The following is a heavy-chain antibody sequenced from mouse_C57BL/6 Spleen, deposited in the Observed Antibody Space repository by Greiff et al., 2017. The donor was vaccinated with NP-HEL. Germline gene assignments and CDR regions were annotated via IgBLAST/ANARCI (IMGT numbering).Heavy chain of an antibody. Sequence: EVQLQQSGPELVKPGASVKISCTASGYSFTDYNMNWVKQSNGKSLEWIGVINPNYGTTSYNQKFKGKATLTVDQSSSTAYMQLNSLTSEDSAVYDCARGGGGNVAWFADWGQGTPVTVSA. CDR3: ARGGGGNVAWFAD. CDR1: GYSFTDYN. J-gene: IGHJ3*01. D-gene: IGHD2-1*01. V-gene: IGHV1-39*01. CDR2: INPNYGTT.